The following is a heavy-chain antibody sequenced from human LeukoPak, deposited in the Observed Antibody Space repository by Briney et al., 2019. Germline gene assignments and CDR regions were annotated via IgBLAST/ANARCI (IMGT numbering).Heavy chain of an antibody. V-gene: IGHV7-4-1*02. CDR1: GYTFTSYA. J-gene: IGHJ4*02. D-gene: IGHD2-2*01. CDR3: ACYDCGDY. Sequence: GASVKVSCKASGYTFTSYAMNWVRQVPGQGLEWMGWINTNTGSPTYAQAFTGRFVFSLDTSVSTAYLRISSLKTEDTAVYYCACYDCGDYWGQGTLVTVSS. CDR2: INTNTGSP.